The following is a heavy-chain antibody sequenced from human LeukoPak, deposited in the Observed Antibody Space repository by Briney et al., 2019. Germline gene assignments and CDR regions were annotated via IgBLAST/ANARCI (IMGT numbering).Heavy chain of an antibody. Sequence: GASVKVSCKSSGYTFTGYQMHWVRQAPGQGLEWMGRINANSGGTNTAQKFQGRVTMTRETSKTTAYMELSGLRSDDTAVYYCARGEDLGVAMDYYYGLDVWGQGTTVTVSS. CDR2: INANSGGT. J-gene: IGHJ6*02. V-gene: IGHV1-2*06. D-gene: IGHD2-8*01. CDR3: ARGEDLGVAMDYYYGLDV. CDR1: GYTFTGYQ.